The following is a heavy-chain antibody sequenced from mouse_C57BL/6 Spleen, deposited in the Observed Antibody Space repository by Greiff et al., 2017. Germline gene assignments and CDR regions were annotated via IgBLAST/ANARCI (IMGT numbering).Heavy chain of an antibody. CDR2: INPSTGGT. Sequence: EVQLQQSGPELVKPGASVKISCKASGYSFTGYYMNWVKQSPEKSLEWIGEINPSTGGTTYNQKFKAKATLTVDKSSSTAYMQLKRLTSEDSAVYYCASRPLDYWGQGTTLTVSS. J-gene: IGHJ2*01. V-gene: IGHV1-42*01. CDR3: ASRPLDY. CDR1: GYSFTGYY.